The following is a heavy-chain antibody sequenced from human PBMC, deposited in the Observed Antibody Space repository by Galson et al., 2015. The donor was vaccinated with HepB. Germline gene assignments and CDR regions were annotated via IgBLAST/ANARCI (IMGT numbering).Heavy chain of an antibody. J-gene: IGHJ6*02. CDR1: GYTFTSYG. Sequence: SVKVSCKASGYTFTSYGISWVRQAPGQGLEWMGWISAYNGNTNYAQKLQGRVTMTTDTSTSTAYMELRSLRSDDTAVYYCARGGGYSYGTPSPGYGMDVWGQGTTVTVSS. V-gene: IGHV1-18*04. D-gene: IGHD5-18*01. CDR2: ISAYNGNT. CDR3: ARGGGYSYGTPSPGYGMDV.